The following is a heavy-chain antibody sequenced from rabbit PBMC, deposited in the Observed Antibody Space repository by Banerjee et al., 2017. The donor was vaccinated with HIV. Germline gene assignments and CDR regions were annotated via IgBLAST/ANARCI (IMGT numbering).Heavy chain of an antibody. CDR1: GFTISSNY. V-gene: IGHV1S7*01. D-gene: IGHD6-1*01. J-gene: IGHJ4*01. CDR2: IKTGSGTT. CDR3: ARGFYAGYAGYAYTKVGL. Sequence: QLKESGGGLVQPGGSLTLSCKASGFTISSNYWMSWVRQAPGKGLEWIGYIKTGSGTTYYASWVNGRFTISSHNAQNTLYLQLNSLTAADTATYFCARGFYAGYAGYAYTKVGLWGPGTLVTVS.